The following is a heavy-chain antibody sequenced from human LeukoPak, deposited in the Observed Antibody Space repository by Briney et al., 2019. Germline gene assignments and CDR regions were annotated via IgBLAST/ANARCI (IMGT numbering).Heavy chain of an antibody. Sequence: ASVKVSCKASGYTFTGYYMHWVRQAPGQGLEWMGWINPNSGGTNYVQKFQGRVTMTRDTSISTAYMELSRLRSDDTAVYYCARDIGDISLSGRNSDYWGQGTLVTVSS. J-gene: IGHJ4*02. CDR2: INPNSGGT. CDR1: GYTFTGYY. CDR3: ARDIGDISLSGRNSDY. D-gene: IGHD2-15*01. V-gene: IGHV1-2*02.